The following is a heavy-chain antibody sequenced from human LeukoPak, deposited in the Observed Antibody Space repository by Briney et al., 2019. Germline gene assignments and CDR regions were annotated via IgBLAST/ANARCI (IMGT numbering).Heavy chain of an antibody. Sequence: SETLSLTCTVSGGSISSYYWTWIRQPPGKGLEWIGEINHSGSTNYNPSLKSRVTISVDTSKNQFSLKLSSVTAADTAVYYCARVGGTYYYDSSGYEPPHYYGMDVWGQGTTVTVSS. J-gene: IGHJ6*02. CDR2: INHSGST. CDR1: GGSISSYY. CDR3: ARVGGTYYYDSSGYEPPHYYGMDV. D-gene: IGHD3-22*01. V-gene: IGHV4-34*01.